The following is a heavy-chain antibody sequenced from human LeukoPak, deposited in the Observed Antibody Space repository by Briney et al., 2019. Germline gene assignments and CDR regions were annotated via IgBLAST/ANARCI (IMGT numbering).Heavy chain of an antibody. V-gene: IGHV1-46*01. CDR2: INPSGSNT. CDR1: GFTFTNYY. Sequence: ASVKISCKASGFTFTNYYMHWVRQAPGQGLEWMGLINPSGSNTNYAQKFRGRVTMTGDTSTTTVYMELSSLSSDDTAVYYCAREESGGYFDYGGQGTLVTVSS. J-gene: IGHJ4*02. CDR3: AREESGGYFDY. D-gene: IGHD2-8*02.